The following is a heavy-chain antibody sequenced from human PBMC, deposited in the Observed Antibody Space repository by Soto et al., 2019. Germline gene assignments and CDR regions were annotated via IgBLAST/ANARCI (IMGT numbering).Heavy chain of an antibody. J-gene: IGHJ4*02. CDR2: IYYSGST. D-gene: IGHD3-10*01. Sequence: TLSLTCTVSGGSISSGDYYWSWIRQPPGKGLEWIGYIYYSGSTYYNPSLKSRVTISVDTSKNQFSLKLSSVTAADTAVYYCARVSTMRYYSLISEDDYWGQGTLVTVSS. CDR1: GGSISSGDYY. CDR3: ARVSTMRYYSLISEDDY. V-gene: IGHV4-30-4*01.